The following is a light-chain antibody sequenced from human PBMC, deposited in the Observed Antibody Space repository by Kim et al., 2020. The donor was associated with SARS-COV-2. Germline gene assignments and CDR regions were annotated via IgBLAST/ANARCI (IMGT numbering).Light chain of an antibody. V-gene: IGLV3-19*01. CDR2: GKN. Sequence: SSELTQDPAVSVALGQTVRITCQGDSLRSYYATWYQQRPGPAPMLVIYGKNNRPSEIPDRFSGSSSGNTASLTITGAQAEDEADYYCGSRDTNHNVIFGG. CDR1: SLRSYY. J-gene: IGLJ2*01. CDR3: GSRDTNHNVI.